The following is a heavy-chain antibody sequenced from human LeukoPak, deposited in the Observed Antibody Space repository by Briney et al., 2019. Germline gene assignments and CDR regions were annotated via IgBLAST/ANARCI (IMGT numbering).Heavy chain of an antibody. CDR2: ISVRSNYR. V-gene: IGHV3-21*01. CDR3: VRLRRNNDRSGYYYYYDY. J-gene: IGHJ4*02. CDR1: GYTFSDIS. D-gene: IGHD3-22*01. Sequence: GGSLTFSCAASGYTFSDISVNWVRQAPGKGLEWVSSISVRSNYRYYADSVRGRFTISRDDARDSLFLQMNSLRAEDTAVYFCVRLRRNNDRSGYYYYYDYWGQGTLVTVSS.